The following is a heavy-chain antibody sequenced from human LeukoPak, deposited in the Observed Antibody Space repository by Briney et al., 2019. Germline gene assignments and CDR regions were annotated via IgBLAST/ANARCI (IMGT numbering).Heavy chain of an antibody. Sequence: ASVKVSCKASGYTFTSYGISWVRQAPGQGLEWMGWISAYNGNTNYAQKFQGRVTMTRDTSTSTVYMELSSLRSEDTAVYYCARGGVPAANWFDPWGQGTLVTVSS. V-gene: IGHV1-18*01. CDR2: ISAYNGNT. J-gene: IGHJ5*02. CDR1: GYTFTSYG. CDR3: ARGGVPAANWFDP. D-gene: IGHD2-2*01.